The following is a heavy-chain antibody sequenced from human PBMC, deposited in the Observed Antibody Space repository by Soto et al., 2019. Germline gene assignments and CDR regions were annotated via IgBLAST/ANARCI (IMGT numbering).Heavy chain of an antibody. CDR2: INHSGST. V-gene: IGHV4-34*01. CDR3: ARGELGYYDSSGYHYYYYYGMDV. Sequence: SETLSLTCAVYGGSFSGYYWSWIRQPPGKGLEWFGEINHSGSTNYNPSLKSRVTISVDTSKNQFSPKLSSVTAADTAVYYCARGELGYYDSSGYHYYYYYGMDVWGQGTTVTVS. D-gene: IGHD3-22*01. J-gene: IGHJ6*02. CDR1: GGSFSGYY.